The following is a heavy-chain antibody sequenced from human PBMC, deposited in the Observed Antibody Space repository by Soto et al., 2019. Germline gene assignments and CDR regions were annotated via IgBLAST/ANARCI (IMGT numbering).Heavy chain of an antibody. CDR2: IWYDGSNK. V-gene: IGHV3-33*01. CDR1: GFTFSSYG. CDR3: ARDWYSTGWYSFDY. Sequence: QVQLVESGGGVVQPGRSLRLSCAASGFTFSSYGMHWVRQAPGKGLERVAVIWYDGSNKYYADSVKGRFTISRDNSKNTLYLQMNSLRAEDTAVYYYARDWYSTGWYSFDYWGQGTLVTVSS. J-gene: IGHJ4*02. D-gene: IGHD6-19*01.